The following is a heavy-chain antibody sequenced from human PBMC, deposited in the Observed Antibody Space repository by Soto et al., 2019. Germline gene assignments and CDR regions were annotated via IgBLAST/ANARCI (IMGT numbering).Heavy chain of an antibody. Sequence: QITLKESGPTLVKPTQTLTLTCTFSGFSLSTSGVGVGWIRQPPGKALEWLALIYWDDDKRYSPSLKSRLTITKDTSKSQVVLTMTNMDPVDTATYYCAPSLKADYGDYAPFDYWGQGTLVTVSS. CDR1: GFSLSTSGVG. D-gene: IGHD4-17*01. V-gene: IGHV2-5*02. CDR3: APSLKADYGDYAPFDY. CDR2: IYWDDDK. J-gene: IGHJ4*02.